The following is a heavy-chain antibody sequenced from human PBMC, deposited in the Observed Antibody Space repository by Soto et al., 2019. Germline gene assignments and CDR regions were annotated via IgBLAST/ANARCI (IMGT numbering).Heavy chain of an antibody. D-gene: IGHD3-10*01. CDR3: AAEGVPAAISRGSGSYYHSGPSHYYYYMDV. V-gene: IGHV4-59*08. CDR1: GGSISSYY. J-gene: IGHJ6*03. Sequence: SETLSLTCTVSGGSISSYYWSWIRQPPGKGLEWIGYIYYSGSTNYNPSLKSRVTISVDTSKNQFSLKLSSVTAADTAVYYCAAEGVPAAISRGSGSYYHSGPSHYYYYMDVWGKGTTVTVSS. CDR2: IYYSGST.